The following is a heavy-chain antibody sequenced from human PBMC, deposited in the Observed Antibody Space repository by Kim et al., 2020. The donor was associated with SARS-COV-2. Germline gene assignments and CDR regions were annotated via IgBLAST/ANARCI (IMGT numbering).Heavy chain of an antibody. CDR3: ARRRGGYSTTKNWFDP. D-gene: IGHD3-22*01. V-gene: IGHV1-69*13. CDR1: GGTFSSYA. J-gene: IGHJ5*02. CDR2: IIPIFGTA. Sequence: SVKVSCKASGGTFSSYAISWVRQAPGQGLEWMGGIIPIFGTANYAQKFQCRVTITADESTSTAYMELSSLRSEDTAVYYCARRRGGYSTTKNWFDPWGQGTLVTVSS.